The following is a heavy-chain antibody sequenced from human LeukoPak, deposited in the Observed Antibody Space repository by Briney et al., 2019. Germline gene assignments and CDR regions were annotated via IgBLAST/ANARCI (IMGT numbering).Heavy chain of an antibody. CDR2: IKEDESAK. J-gene: IGHJ4*02. V-gene: IGHV3-7*01. CDR3: ARAVDVADY. D-gene: IGHD3-16*01. Sequence: GGSLRLSCVASGFIFTDHWMSWVRQAPGKGLDWVANIKEDESAKFYADSVRGRFTISRDNAKNSVYLEMNNLRVEDTAEYYCARAVDVADYWGRGTLVTVSS. CDR1: GFIFTDHW.